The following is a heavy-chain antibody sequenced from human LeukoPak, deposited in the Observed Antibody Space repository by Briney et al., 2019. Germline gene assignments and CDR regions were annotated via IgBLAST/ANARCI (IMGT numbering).Heavy chain of an antibody. V-gene: IGHV1-8*01. CDR1: GYTFTGYD. J-gene: IGHJ6*02. Sequence: GASVKVSCKASGYTFTGYDINWVRQATGQGLEWMGWMNPNSGNTGYAQKFQGRVTMTRNTSISTAYMELSSLRSEDTAVYYCARGGSSWANYYYYYGMDVWGQGTTVTVSS. D-gene: IGHD6-13*01. CDR3: ARGGSSWANYYYYYGMDV. CDR2: MNPNSGNT.